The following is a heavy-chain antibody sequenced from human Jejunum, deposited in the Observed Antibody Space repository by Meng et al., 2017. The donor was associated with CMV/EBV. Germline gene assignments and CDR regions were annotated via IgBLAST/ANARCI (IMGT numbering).Heavy chain of an antibody. CDR2: IGYDGSGK. V-gene: IGHV3-33*06. J-gene: IGHJ4*02. CDR3: AKNRVSYTSSRAPDY. D-gene: IGHD6-6*01. Sequence: FGFSRYGMHWVRQAPGKGLEWVAIIGYDGSGKDYADSVKGRFTISRDNSKTTLYLQMNSLRAEDTAVYYCAKNRVSYTSSRAPDYWGQGTLVTVSS. CDR1: FGFSRYG.